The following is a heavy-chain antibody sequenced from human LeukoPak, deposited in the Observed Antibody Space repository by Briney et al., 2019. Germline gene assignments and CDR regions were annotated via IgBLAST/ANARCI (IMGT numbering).Heavy chain of an antibody. CDR2: VSYDGSNK. V-gene: IGHV3-30*04. CDR1: GFTFHSYA. Sequence: GGSLRLSCTASGFTFHSYAMHWVRQAPGKGLEWVAIVSYDGSNKYYADSVKGRYTISRDNKKSTLYLQVNGLRAEDTAVYYCAREEGGDFDIWGQGTMISVPS. D-gene: IGHD2-21*02. J-gene: IGHJ3*02. CDR3: AREEGGDFDI.